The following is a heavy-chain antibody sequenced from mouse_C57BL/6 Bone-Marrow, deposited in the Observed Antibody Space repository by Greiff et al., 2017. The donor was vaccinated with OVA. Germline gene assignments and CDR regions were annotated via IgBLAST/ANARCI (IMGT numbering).Heavy chain of an antibody. J-gene: IGHJ2*01. V-gene: IGHV1-15*01. CDR2: IDPETGGT. D-gene: IGHD4-1*01. Sequence: VKLVESGAELVRPGASVTLSCKASGYTFTDYEMHWVKQTPVHGLEWIGAIDPETGGTAYNQKFKGKAILTADKSSSTAYMELRSLTSEDSAVYYCTRSNWDDYWGQGTTLTVSS. CDR3: TRSNWDDY. CDR1: GYTFTDYE.